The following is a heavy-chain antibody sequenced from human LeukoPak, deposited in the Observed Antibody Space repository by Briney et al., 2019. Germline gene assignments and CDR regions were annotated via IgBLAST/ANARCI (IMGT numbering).Heavy chain of an antibody. Sequence: PSETLSLTCTVSGYSISSGYYWGWIRQPPGRGLEWIGSIYHSGSTYYNPSLQSRVTISVDTSKNQFSLKLRSVTATDTAVYYCARGDDITIFGIIITDGFDYWGQGTLVTVSS. D-gene: IGHD3-3*01. V-gene: IGHV4-38-2*02. CDR1: GYSISSGYY. J-gene: IGHJ4*02. CDR3: ARGDDITIFGIIITDGFDY. CDR2: IYHSGST.